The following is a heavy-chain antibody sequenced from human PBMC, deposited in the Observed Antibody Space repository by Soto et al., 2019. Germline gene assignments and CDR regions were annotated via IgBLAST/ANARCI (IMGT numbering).Heavy chain of an antibody. CDR1: GASIRSSSYY. CDR3: ARHVFGGYIGVSDY. V-gene: IGHV4-39*01. Sequence: QLQLQESGPGLVKPSETLSLTCSVSGASIRSSSYYWGWIRQPPGKGLEWLGTIYYSGETYYNLSLKSRVTISVDTSKNQFSLKLSSVTAADTAVYYCARHVFGGYIGVSDYWGQGTLATVSS. D-gene: IGHD3-3*01. J-gene: IGHJ4*02. CDR2: IYYSGET.